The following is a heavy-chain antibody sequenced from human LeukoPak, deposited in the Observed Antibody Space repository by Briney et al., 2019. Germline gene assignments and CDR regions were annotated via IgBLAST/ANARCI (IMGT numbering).Heavy chain of an antibody. CDR2: IKSKTDGGTT. V-gene: IGHV3-15*01. Sequence: PGGSLRLSCAASGFTFRNAWMSWVRQAPGKGLEWVGRIKSKTDGGTTEYAAPVKGRFTISRDDSKSTLYLQMNSLKIEDTAVYYCGDLGDYRVGWGQGTLVTVSS. J-gene: IGHJ4*02. CDR3: GDLGDYRVG. D-gene: IGHD4-17*01. CDR1: GFTFRNAW.